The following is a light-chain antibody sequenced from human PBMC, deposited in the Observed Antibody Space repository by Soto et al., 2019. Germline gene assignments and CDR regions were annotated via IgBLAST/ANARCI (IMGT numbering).Light chain of an antibody. J-gene: IGLJ2*01. Sequence: QSVLTQPPSASGTPGQRVTISCSGSSSNIGRYTVNWYQQLPGTAPKLLISGNDQRPSGVPDRFSGSKSGTSASLAISGLQSEDVADYYCAAWDDSLNGHVVFGGGTKLTVL. CDR1: SSNIGRYT. CDR3: AAWDDSLNGHVV. CDR2: GND. V-gene: IGLV1-44*01.